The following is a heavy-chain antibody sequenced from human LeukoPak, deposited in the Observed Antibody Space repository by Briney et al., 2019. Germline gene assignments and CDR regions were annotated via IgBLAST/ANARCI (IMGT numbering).Heavy chain of an antibody. D-gene: IGHD2-2*01. Sequence: GGSLRLSCAASGFTFSSYWMNWVRQAPGMGLEWVANIKQDGSEKYYVDSVKGRFTISRDNAKNSLYLQMNSLRAEDTAVYYCARDQRYCSSSSCPWEPFDYWGQGTLVTVSS. V-gene: IGHV3-7*03. CDR3: ARDQRYCSSSSCPWEPFDY. J-gene: IGHJ4*02. CDR2: IKQDGSEK. CDR1: GFTFSSYW.